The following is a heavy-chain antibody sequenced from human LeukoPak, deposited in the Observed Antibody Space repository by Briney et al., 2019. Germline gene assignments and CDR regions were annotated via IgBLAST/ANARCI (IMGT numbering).Heavy chain of an antibody. Sequence: SETLSLTCNVSGGSISGYHWSWIRQPPGKGLEWLGYIYYSGSSNYNPSLKSRVTISVDTSKNQFSLKLSSVTAADTAVYYCARGRFQKKYCSGGSCYRGRYYFDYWGQGTLVTVSS. D-gene: IGHD2-15*01. J-gene: IGHJ4*02. CDR1: GGSISGYH. CDR3: ARGRFQKKYCSGGSCYRGRYYFDY. V-gene: IGHV4-59*12. CDR2: IYYSGSS.